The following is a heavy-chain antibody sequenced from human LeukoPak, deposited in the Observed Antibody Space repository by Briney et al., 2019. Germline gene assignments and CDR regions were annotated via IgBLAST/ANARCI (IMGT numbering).Heavy chain of an antibody. D-gene: IGHD2-21*02. Sequence: KASETLSLPCTVSGGHPRGYFWRWLRHPPGKGLEWVGNAYHNGTVNYNVSLKSRVSISVDMSKNQISLKLSSVTAADTATYYCARDEKVLQYTDASHFYSYYYMDVWGKGTTVTVSS. CDR1: GGHPRGYF. CDR2: AYHNGTV. V-gene: IGHV4-59*01. J-gene: IGHJ6*03. CDR3: ARDEKVLQYTDASHFYSYYYMDV.